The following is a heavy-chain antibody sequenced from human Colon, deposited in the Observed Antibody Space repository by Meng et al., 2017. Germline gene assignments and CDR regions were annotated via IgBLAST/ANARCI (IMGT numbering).Heavy chain of an antibody. CDR2: ITSSGGDT. CDR3: ARRSITVTTNWGAFDI. CDR1: GFTFSSYL. D-gene: IGHD4-17*01. Sequence: GGSLRLSCAASGFTFSSYLMNWIRQAPGKGLEWISSITSSGGDTFYADSVKGRFTISRDNSKNTVYLQMDSLRGEDTAVYYCARRSITVTTNWGAFDIWGQGTVVPSPQ. J-gene: IGHJ3*02. V-gene: IGHV3-23*01.